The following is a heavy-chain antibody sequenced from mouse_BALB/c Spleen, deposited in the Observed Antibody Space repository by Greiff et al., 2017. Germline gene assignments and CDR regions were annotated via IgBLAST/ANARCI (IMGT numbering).Heavy chain of an antibody. CDR3: ARALYGPMDY. V-gene: IGHV7-3*02. CDR1: GFTFTDYY. CDR2: IRNKANGYTT. D-gene: IGHD1-1*01. Sequence: EVKLVESGGGLVQPGGSLRLSCATSGFTFTDYYMSWVRQPPGKALEWLGFIRNKANGYTTEYSASVKGRFTISRDNSQSILYLQMNTLRAEDSATYCCARALYGPMDYWGQGTSVTVSS. J-gene: IGHJ4*01.